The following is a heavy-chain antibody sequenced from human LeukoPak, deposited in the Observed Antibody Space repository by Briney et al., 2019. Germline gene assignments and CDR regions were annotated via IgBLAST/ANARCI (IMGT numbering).Heavy chain of an antibody. CDR1: GFTFSSYN. D-gene: IGHD3-22*01. J-gene: IGHJ4*02. CDR3: ARLSGYYSPFDY. Sequence: GGSLRLSCAASGFTFSSYNMSWVRQAPGKGLEWVSVIYSGTSTYYADSVKGRFTISRDNSKNTVYLQMNSLRAEDTAVYYCARLSGYYSPFDYWGQGTLVTVSS. V-gene: IGHV3-53*01. CDR2: IYSGTST.